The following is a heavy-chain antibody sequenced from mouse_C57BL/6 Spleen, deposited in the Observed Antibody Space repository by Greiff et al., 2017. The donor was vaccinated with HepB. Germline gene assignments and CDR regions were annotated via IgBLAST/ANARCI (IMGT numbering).Heavy chain of an antibody. D-gene: IGHD5-5*01. CDR2: IRNKANGYTT. V-gene: IGHV7-3*01. CDR3: ASSNIHYVLMRY. J-gene: IGHJ4*01. CDR1: GFTFTDYY. Sequence: EVKLMESGGGLVQPGGSLSLSCAASGFTFTDYYMSWVRQPPGKALEWLGFIRNKANGYTTEYSASVKDRFTISRDNSQSILYLQMNALRAEDSATYYCASSNIHYVLMRYSGQVTSATVSS.